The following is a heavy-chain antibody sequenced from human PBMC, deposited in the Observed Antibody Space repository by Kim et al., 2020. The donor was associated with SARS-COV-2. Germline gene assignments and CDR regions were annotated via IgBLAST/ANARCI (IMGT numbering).Heavy chain of an antibody. J-gene: IGHJ6*03. CDR2: ISYDGSNK. Sequence: GGSLRLSCAASGFTFSSYGMHWVRQAPGKGLEWVAVISYDGSNKYYADSVKGRFTISRDNSKNTLYLQMNSLRAEDTAVYYCAKASWRPDIDAWRKGTT. CDR3: AKASWRPDIDA. V-gene: IGHV3-30*18. CDR1: GFTFSSYG.